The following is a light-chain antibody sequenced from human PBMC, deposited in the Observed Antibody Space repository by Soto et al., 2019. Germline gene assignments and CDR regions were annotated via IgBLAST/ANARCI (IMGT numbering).Light chain of an antibody. V-gene: IGKV4-1*01. CDR2: WAS. CDR1: QSILHSSNNKNY. Sequence: DIVLTQSPDSLAVSLGERATINCKSSQSILHSSNNKNYLAWYQHKPGQPPKLLIYWASTRESGVPDRFSGSGSATDFTLTISSLQAEDVAVYYCQQSYTTPFTFGGGTKVDIK. CDR3: QQSYTTPFT. J-gene: IGKJ4*01.